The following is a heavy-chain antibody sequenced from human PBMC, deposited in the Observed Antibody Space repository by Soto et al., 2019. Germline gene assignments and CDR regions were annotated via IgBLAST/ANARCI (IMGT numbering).Heavy chain of an antibody. V-gene: IGHV1-3*01. CDR1: GYTFTSYA. J-gene: IGHJ6*02. CDR2: INAGNGNT. D-gene: IGHD2-2*02. CDR3: ARFRGCSSTSCYKSGMDV. Sequence: QVQLVQSGAEVKKPGASVKVSCKASGYTFTSYAMHWVRQAPGQRLEWMGWINAGNGNTKYSQKFQGRVTITRDTSASTAYMELSSLRSEDTAVYYCARFRGCSSTSCYKSGMDVWGQGTTVTVSS.